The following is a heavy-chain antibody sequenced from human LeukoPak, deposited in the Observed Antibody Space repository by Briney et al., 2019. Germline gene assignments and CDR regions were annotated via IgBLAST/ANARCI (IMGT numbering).Heavy chain of an antibody. CDR2: ISGDGGST. CDR1: GFTFDDYA. Sequence: PGGSLRLSCAASGFTFDDYAMHWVRQAPGKGLEWVSLISGDGGSTYYADSVKGRFTISRDNSKNTLYLQMNSLRAEDTAVYYCAKGLDWKYYFDYWGQGTLVTVSS. J-gene: IGHJ4*02. V-gene: IGHV3-43*02. D-gene: IGHD3/OR15-3a*01. CDR3: AKGLDWKYYFDY.